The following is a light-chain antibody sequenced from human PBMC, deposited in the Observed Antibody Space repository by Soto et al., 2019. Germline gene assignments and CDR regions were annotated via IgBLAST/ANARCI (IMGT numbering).Light chain of an antibody. Sequence: QSVLTQPASVSGSPGQSITISCTGTSSDVGGYNYVSWYQQHPGKAPKLMIYDVSNRPSGVSNRFSGSQSGNTASLTISGLQAEDEADYYCSSYTSSSTRIVFGTGTKVTVL. J-gene: IGLJ1*01. CDR2: DVS. V-gene: IGLV2-14*01. CDR3: SSYTSSSTRIV. CDR1: SSDVGGYNY.